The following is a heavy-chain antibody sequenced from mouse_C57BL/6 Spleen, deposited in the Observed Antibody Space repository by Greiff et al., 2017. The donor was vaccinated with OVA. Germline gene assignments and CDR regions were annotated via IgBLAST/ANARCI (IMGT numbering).Heavy chain of an antibody. J-gene: IGHJ2*01. CDR3: ARGDITTVVAED. D-gene: IGHD1-1*01. V-gene: IGHV1-55*01. CDR1: GYTFTSYW. CDR2: IYPGSGST. Sequence: QVQMQQPGAELVKPGASVKMSCKASGYTFTSYWITWVKQRPGQGLEWIGDIYPGSGSTNYNEKFKSKATLTVDTSSSTAYMQLSSLTSEDSAVYYCARGDITTVVAEDWGQGTTLTVSS.